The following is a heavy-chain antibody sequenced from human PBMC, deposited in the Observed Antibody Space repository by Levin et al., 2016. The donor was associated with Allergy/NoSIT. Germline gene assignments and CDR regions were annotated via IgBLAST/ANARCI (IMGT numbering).Heavy chain of an antibody. V-gene: IGHV3-53*01. CDR1: GFTVSSNY. J-gene: IGHJ4*02. CDR3: ARSTLCSGGSCYKFGTYYFDY. Sequence: GGSLRLSCAASGFTVSSNYMSWVRQAPGKGLEWVSVIYSGGSTYYADSVKGRFTISRDNSKNTLYLQMNSLRAEDTAVYYCARSTLCSGGSCYKFGTYYFDYWGQGTLVTVSS. CDR2: IYSGGST. D-gene: IGHD2-15*01.